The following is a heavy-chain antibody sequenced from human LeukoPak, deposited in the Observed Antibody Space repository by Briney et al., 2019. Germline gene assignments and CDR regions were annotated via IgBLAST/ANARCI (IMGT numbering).Heavy chain of an antibody. CDR2: ISSSRSTI. J-gene: IGHJ4*02. CDR1: GFTFSSYS. V-gene: IGHV3-48*01. Sequence: PGGSLRLSCAASGFTFSSYSMNWVRQAPGKGLEWVSYISSSRSTIYYADSVKGRFTISRDNAKNSLYLQMNSLRAKDTAVYYCARNSGSYGDWGQGTLVTVSS. CDR3: ARNSGSYGD. D-gene: IGHD1-26*01.